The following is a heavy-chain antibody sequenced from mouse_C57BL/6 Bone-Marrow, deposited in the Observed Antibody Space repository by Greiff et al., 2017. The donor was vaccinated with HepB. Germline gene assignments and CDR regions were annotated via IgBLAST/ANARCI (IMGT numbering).Heavy chain of an antibody. V-gene: IGHV5-4*01. CDR1: GFTFSSYA. CDR2: ISDGGSYT. Sequence: EVQVVESGGGLVKPGGSLKLSCAASGFTFSSYAMSWVRQTPEKRLEWVATISDGGSYTYYPDNVKGRFTISRDNAKNNLYLQMSHLKSEDTAMYYCARPPYYDYDDAMDYGGQGTSVTVSS. D-gene: IGHD2-4*01. J-gene: IGHJ4*01. CDR3: ARPPYYDYDDAMDY.